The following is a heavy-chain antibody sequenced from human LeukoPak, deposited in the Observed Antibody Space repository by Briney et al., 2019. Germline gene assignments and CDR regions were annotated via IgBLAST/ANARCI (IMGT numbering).Heavy chain of an antibody. J-gene: IGHJ4*02. V-gene: IGHV1-18*01. CDR1: GYTFTSYG. CDR3: ARERSYYYDSSGYSGGDY. D-gene: IGHD3-22*01. CDR2: ISAYNDNT. Sequence: GASVKVSCKASGYTFTSYGISWVRQAPGQGLEWMGWISAYNDNTNHVQKFQGRVTMTTDISTSTAYMELRSLRSDDTAVYYCARERSYYYDSSGYSGGDYWGQGTLVTVSS.